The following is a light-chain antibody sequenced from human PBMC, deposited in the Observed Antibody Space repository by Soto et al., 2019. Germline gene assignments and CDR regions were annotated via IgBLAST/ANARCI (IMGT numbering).Light chain of an antibody. CDR1: QDISSW. CDR2: EAS. CDR3: QQSKDLPLT. V-gene: IGKV1-12*01. J-gene: IGKJ4*01. Sequence: DIQMTQSPSSVSASVGDRVTITCRASQDISSWLTWYQQKPGKAPKLLIYEASNLQNGVPSRFSGGGSGTDFTLTISSLQPEDFATYYCQQSKDLPLTFGGGNKVDIK.